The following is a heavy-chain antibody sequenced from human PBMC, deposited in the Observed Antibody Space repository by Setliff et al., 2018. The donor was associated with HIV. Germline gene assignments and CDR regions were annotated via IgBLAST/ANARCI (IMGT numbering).Heavy chain of an antibody. V-gene: IGHV4-4*02. CDR2: ISQSGKT. CDR1: ADSIGTNHW. CDR3: ARVRPVITLVRTDYFDY. Sequence: SETLSLTCAVSADSIGTNHWWNWVRQPPGKGLEWIGEISQSGKTNYHPSLKSRITISMEASKTHFSLTLNSVTAADTAVYYCARVRPVITLVRTDYFDYWGQGTLVTVSS. D-gene: IGHD3-10*01. J-gene: IGHJ4*02.